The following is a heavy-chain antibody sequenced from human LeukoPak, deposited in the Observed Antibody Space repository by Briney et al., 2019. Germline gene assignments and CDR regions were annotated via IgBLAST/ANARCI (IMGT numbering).Heavy chain of an antibody. CDR2: MNPNSGNT. J-gene: IGHJ6*03. D-gene: IGHD2-2*02. V-gene: IGHV1-8*03. CDR3: ARTHQLLYYPYYYYMDV. CDR1: GYSFTGYY. Sequence: ASVKVSCKASGYSFTGYYMHWVRQATGQGLEWVGWMNPNSGNTGYAQEFQGRVTITRNTSISTAYMELSSLRSEDTAVYYCARTHQLLYYPYYYYMDVWGKGTTVTVSS.